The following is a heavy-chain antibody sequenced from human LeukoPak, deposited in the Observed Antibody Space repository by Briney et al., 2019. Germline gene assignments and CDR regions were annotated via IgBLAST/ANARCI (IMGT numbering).Heavy chain of an antibody. CDR1: GYTFTSYG. V-gene: IGHV1-18*01. CDR2: TSAYNGNT. Sequence: ASVKVSCKASGYTFTSYGISWVRQAPGQGLEWMGWTSAYNGNTNYAQKLQGRVTMTTDTSTSTAYMELRSLRSDDTAVYYCARGGLYYDFWSGYYWFDYWGQGTLVTVSS. CDR3: ARGGLYYDFWSGYYWFDY. D-gene: IGHD3-3*01. J-gene: IGHJ4*02.